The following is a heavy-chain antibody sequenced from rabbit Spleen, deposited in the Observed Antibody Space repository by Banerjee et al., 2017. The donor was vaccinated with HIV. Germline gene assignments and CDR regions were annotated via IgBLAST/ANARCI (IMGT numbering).Heavy chain of an antibody. J-gene: IGHJ4*01. D-gene: IGHD4-1*01. CDR3: ARETSSGWGIVSFYFSL. CDR1: GFSFSSRFY. Sequence: QEQLEESGGGLVKPEGSLTLTCTASGFSFSSRFYMCWVRQAPGKGLEWIACIDSGGSADTYYANWAKGRFTISKTSSTTVTLQMTSLTAADTATYFCARETSSGWGIVSFYFSLWGQGTLVTVS. V-gene: IGHV1S45*01. CDR2: IDSGGSADT.